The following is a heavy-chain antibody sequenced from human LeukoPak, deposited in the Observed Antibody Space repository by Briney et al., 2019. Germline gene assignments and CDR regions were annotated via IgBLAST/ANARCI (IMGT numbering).Heavy chain of an antibody. D-gene: IGHD3-10*01. CDR2: INHSGST. CDR3: ARGSGLNYYGSGSYQPPSWFDP. J-gene: IGHJ5*02. V-gene: IGHV4-34*01. CDR1: GGSFSGYY. Sequence: ASETLSLTCAVYGGSFSGYYWSWIRQPPGKGLEWIGEINHSGSTNYNPSLKSRVTISVDTSKNQFSLKLSSVTAADTAVYYCARGSGLNYYGSGSYQPPSWFDPWGQGTLVTVSS.